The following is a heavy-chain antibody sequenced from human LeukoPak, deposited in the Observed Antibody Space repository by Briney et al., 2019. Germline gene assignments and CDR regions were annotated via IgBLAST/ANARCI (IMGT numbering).Heavy chain of an antibody. D-gene: IGHD6-19*01. CDR1: GYTFTSYY. CDR3: ARDGYVSSGWYSMGFDP. J-gene: IGHJ5*02. V-gene: IGHV1-46*01. Sequence: ASVKVSCKASGYTFTSYYMHWARQAPGQGLEWMGIINPSGGSTSYAQKFQGRVTMTRDTSTSTVYMELSSLRSEDTAVYYCARDGYVSSGWYSMGFDPWGQGTLVTVSS. CDR2: INPSGGST.